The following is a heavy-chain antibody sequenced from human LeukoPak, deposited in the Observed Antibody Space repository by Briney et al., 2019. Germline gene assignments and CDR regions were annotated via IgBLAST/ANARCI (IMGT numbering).Heavy chain of an antibody. J-gene: IGHJ5*02. Sequence: PSETLSLTCTVSGYSISSGYYWGWIRQPPGKGLEWIGRIYHSGSTYYNPSLKSRVTISVDTSKNQFSLKLSSVTAADTAVYYCARRRRKATIAAADRNWFDPWGQGTLVTVSS. V-gene: IGHV4-38-2*02. CDR3: ARRRRKATIAAADRNWFDP. CDR1: GYSISSGYY. D-gene: IGHD6-13*01. CDR2: IYHSGST.